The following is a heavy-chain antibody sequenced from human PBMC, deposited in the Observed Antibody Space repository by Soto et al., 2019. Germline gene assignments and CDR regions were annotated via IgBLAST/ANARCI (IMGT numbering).Heavy chain of an antibody. Sequence: AAVNVSCKAAGYTFTSYGISWVRQAPGQGLEGMGWISAYNGNTNYAQKLQGRVTMTTDTPTSTAYMELRSPRSDDTAVYYCARNTRQWAPTGGYYYGMDVWGQGTTVTVS. CDR3: ARNTRQWAPTGGYYYGMDV. D-gene: IGHD1-26*01. J-gene: IGHJ6*02. CDR2: ISAYNGNT. CDR1: GYTFTSYG. V-gene: IGHV1-18*04.